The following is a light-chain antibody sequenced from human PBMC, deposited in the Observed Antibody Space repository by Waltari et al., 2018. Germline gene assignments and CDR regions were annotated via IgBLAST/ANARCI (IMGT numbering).Light chain of an antibody. CDR3: QSFDSSLSASV. J-gene: IGLJ3*02. CDR2: GNT. Sequence: QSVLTQPPSMSGAPGQKVTIPCTGGSSNFGAGYDVHWYQHFPGTAPKLLIFGNTIRPAGFPGRFSGSRSGTSASLAIAGLQSEDEAVYYCQSFDSSLSASVFGGGTKLTVL. CDR1: SSNFGAGYD. V-gene: IGLV1-40*01.